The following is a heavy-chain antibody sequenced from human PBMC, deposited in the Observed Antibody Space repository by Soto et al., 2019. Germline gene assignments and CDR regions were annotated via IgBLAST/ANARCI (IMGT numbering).Heavy chain of an antibody. D-gene: IGHD3-10*01. CDR2: IDPSDSYT. J-gene: IGHJ3*01. V-gene: IGHV5-10-1*01. CDR1: GYSFTSYW. Sequence: GESLKISCKGSGYSFTSYWIIWVRQMPGKGLEWMGRIDPSDSYTNYSPSFQGHVTISGDNSITTAYLQWSSLKASDTAIYYCARRGPMDRGDALDVWGQGTMVTVSS. CDR3: ARRGPMDRGDALDV.